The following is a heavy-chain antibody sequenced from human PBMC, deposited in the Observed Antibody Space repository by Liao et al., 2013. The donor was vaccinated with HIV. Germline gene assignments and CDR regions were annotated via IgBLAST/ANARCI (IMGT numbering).Heavy chain of an antibody. D-gene: IGHD3-16*01. CDR3: ARSTYDYVWEYTYYFDY. CDR1: GGSSSSSYY. CDR2: IYYSGST. J-gene: IGHJ4*02. V-gene: IGHV4-39*07. Sequence: QLQLQESGPGLVKPSETLSLTCTVSGGSSSSSYYWGWFRQPPGKGLEWIGSIYYSGSTYYDPSLKSRVTISVDTSKNQFSLKLSSVTAADTAVYYCARSTYDYVWEYTYYFDYWGQGTLVTVSS.